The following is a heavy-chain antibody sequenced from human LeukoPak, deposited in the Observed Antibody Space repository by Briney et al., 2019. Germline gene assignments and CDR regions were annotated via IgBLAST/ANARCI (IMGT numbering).Heavy chain of an antibody. CDR1: GYTFTSYA. J-gene: IGHJ5*02. CDR2: INTNTGNP. CDR3: ARGTMTAIQKAWFDP. D-gene: IGHD2-21*02. Sequence: ASVKVSCKASGYTFTSYAMNWVRQAPGQGLEWMGWINTNTGNPTYAQGFTGRFVFSLDTSVSTAYLQISSLKAEDTAVYYCARGTMTAIQKAWFDPWGQGTLVTVSS. V-gene: IGHV7-4-1*02.